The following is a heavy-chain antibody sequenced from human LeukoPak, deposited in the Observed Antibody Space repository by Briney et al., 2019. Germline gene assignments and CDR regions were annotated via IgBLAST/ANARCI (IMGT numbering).Heavy chain of an antibody. Sequence: SQTLSLTCTVSGGSIGSGGYYWSWIRQHPGKGLEWIGYIYYSGSTYYNPSLKSRVTISVDTSKNQFSLKLSSVTAADTAVYYCARDSSTSGIDYWGQGTLVTVSS. J-gene: IGHJ4*02. CDR1: GGSIGSGGYY. CDR3: ARDSSTSGIDY. D-gene: IGHD2-2*01. CDR2: IYYSGST. V-gene: IGHV4-31*03.